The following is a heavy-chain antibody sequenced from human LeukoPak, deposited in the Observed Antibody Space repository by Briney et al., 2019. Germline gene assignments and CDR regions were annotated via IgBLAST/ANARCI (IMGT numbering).Heavy chain of an antibody. CDR1: GYTFTDYY. V-gene: IGHV1-2*02. Sequence: EASVKVSCKASGYTFTDYYMHWMRQAPGQGTEWMGWMNPNSGGTNYAQKSQGRVTMTRDTSITTAYMELSSLRSDDTAVYYCAPRRVAADKGFDYWGQGTLVTVSS. D-gene: IGHD6-19*01. CDR2: MNPNSGGT. CDR3: APRRVAADKGFDY. J-gene: IGHJ4*02.